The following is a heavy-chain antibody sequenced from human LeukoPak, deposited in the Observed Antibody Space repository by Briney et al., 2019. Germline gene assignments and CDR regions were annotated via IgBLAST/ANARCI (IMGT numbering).Heavy chain of an antibody. V-gene: IGHV3-23*01. Sequence: GRSLRLSCAASGVTFSSYGMHWGRQAPGKGLEWGSAIIGSGGSTYYADSVKGRVTISRENSKNTLYLQRKSLRDEDTAVYYCAKPGYCGGDCYRSYYYYGMDVWGQGTTVTVSS. CDR3: AKPGYCGGDCYRSYYYYGMDV. J-gene: IGHJ6*02. D-gene: IGHD2-21*02. CDR2: IIGSGGST. CDR1: GVTFSSYG.